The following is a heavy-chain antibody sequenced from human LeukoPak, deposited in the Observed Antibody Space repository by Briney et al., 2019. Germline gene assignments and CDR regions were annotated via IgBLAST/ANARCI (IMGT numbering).Heavy chain of an antibody. J-gene: IGHJ6*03. D-gene: IGHD7-27*01. CDR3: AKNIRQLGNYYYYMDV. CDR2: ISSSSSTI. V-gene: IGHV3-48*01. CDR1: RFTFSRYS. Sequence: PGGSLRLSCAASRFTFSRYSMNWVRQAPGKGLEWVSYISSSSSTIFYADSVKGRFTISRDNAKNSLYLQMNSLRAEDTALYYCAKNIRQLGNYYYYMDVWGRGTTVTVSS.